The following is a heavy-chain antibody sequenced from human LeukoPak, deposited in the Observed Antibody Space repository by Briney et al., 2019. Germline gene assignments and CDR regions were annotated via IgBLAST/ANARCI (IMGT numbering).Heavy chain of an antibody. D-gene: IGHD1-26*01. J-gene: IGHJ4*02. CDR2: INSDGSST. V-gene: IGHV3-74*01. CDR3: AKDRRSWWELHY. Sequence: GGSLRLSCAASGFNFSSYWMHWVRQAPGKGLVWVSRINSDGSSTSYADSVKGRFNISRDNSMNTLYLQMSSLTTDDTAVYYCAKDRRSWWELHYWGQGTLVTVSS. CDR1: GFNFSSYW.